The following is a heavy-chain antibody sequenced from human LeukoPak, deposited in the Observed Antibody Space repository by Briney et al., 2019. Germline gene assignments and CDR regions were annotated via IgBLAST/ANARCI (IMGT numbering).Heavy chain of an antibody. Sequence: GGSLRLSCSASGFTFSNYAMHWVRQAPGKGLEYVSAISSNGGSTYYADSVKGRFTISRDNSKNTLYLQMSSLRAEDTAVYYCVKALGYCSGGICLAFDIWGQGTMVTVSS. V-gene: IGHV3-64D*06. CDR2: ISSNGGST. D-gene: IGHD2-15*01. CDR3: VKALGYCSGGICLAFDI. CDR1: GFTFSNYA. J-gene: IGHJ3*02.